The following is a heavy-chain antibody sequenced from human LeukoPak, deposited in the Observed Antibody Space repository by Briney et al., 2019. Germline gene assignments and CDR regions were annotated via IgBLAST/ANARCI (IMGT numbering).Heavy chain of an antibody. Sequence: PSETLSLTCTVSGYSISSGYYWGWIRQPPGKGLEWIGSIYHSGSTYYNPSLKSRVTISVDTSKNQFSLKLSSVTAADTAVYYCARGSGSYPFDYWGQGTLVIVSS. CDR1: GYSISSGYY. CDR2: IYHSGST. CDR3: ARGSGSYPFDY. V-gene: IGHV4-38-2*02. D-gene: IGHD1-26*01. J-gene: IGHJ4*02.